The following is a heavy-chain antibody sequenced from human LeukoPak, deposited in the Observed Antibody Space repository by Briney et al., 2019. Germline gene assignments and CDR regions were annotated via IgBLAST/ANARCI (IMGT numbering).Heavy chain of an antibody. J-gene: IGHJ6*04. V-gene: IGHV3-23*01. CDR2: ISGSGGST. D-gene: IGHD1-14*01. CDR3: ARDRYIEMDV. CDR1: GFTFSSYA. Sequence: PGGSLRLSCAASGFTFSSYAMSWVRQAPGKGLEWVSAISGSGGSTYYADSVKGRFTISRGNSKNTLYLQMYSLRAEDTAVYYCARDRYIEMDVWGKGTTVTVSS.